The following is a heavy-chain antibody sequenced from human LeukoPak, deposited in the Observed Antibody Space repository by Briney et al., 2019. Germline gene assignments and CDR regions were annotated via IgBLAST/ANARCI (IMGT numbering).Heavy chain of an antibody. CDR2: IYYSGST. CDR1: GGSISSYY. D-gene: IGHD5-24*01. CDR3: ARLYGYNFAVSRKYFDY. V-gene: IGHV4-59*08. Sequence: SETLSLTCTVSGGSISSYYWSWIRQPPGKGLEWIGNIYYSGSTNYNPSLKSRVTISVDTSKNQFSLKLNSVTAADTAVYYCARLYGYNFAVSRKYFDYWGPGTLVTVSS. J-gene: IGHJ4*02.